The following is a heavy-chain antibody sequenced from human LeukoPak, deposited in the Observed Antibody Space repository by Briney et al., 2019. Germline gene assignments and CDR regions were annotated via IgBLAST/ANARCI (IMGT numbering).Heavy chain of an antibody. D-gene: IGHD6-13*01. J-gene: IGHJ4*02. Sequence: PSETLSLTCTVSGGSISSYYWSWIRQPPGKGLEWIGYIYYSGSTNYNPSLKSRVTISVDTSKNQFSLKLSSVTAADTAVYYCARSGGYSSPLTRWGQGTLVTVSS. V-gene: IGHV4-59*01. CDR3: ARSGGYSSPLTR. CDR2: IYYSGST. CDR1: GGSISSYY.